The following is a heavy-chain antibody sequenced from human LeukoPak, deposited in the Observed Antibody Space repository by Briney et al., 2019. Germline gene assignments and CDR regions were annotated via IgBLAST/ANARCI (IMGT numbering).Heavy chain of an antibody. D-gene: IGHD3-9*01. CDR1: GGTFSSYA. J-gene: IGHJ6*02. CDR3: ARDLLYYDILTGYPLYYYYYGMDV. Sequence: ASVKVSFKASGGTFSSYAISWVRQATGQGLEWMGWMNPNSGNTGYAQKFQGRVTMTRNTSISTAYMELSSLRSEDTAVYYCARDLLYYDILTGYPLYYYYYGMDVWGQGTTVTVSS. CDR2: MNPNSGNT. V-gene: IGHV1-8*02.